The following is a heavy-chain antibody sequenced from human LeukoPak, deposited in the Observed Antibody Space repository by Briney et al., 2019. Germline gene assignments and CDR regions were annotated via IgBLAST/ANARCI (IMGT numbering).Heavy chain of an antibody. D-gene: IGHD1-26*01. CDR2: IYYSGST. V-gene: IGHV4-59*13. CDR1: GGSISSYY. CDR3: ARGRVGGARAAFDI. Sequence: SETLSLTCTVSGGSISSYYWSWVRQPPGKGLEWIGFIYYSGSTNYNPSLKSRVAISVDRSKNQFSLKLSSVTAADTAVYYCARGRVGGARAAFDIWGQGTMVTASS. J-gene: IGHJ3*02.